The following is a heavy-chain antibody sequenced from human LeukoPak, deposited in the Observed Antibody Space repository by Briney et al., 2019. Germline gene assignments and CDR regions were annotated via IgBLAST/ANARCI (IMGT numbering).Heavy chain of an antibody. D-gene: IGHD3-22*01. CDR2: INPNSGGT. CDR3: ARERRLTRLTQSITMIVVVTSIFDY. V-gene: IGHV1-2*02. CDR1: GYTFTGYY. Sequence: GAAVKVSCKASGYTFTGYYMHCVRQAPGQGLEWMGWINPNSGGTNYAQKFQGRVTMTRDTSISTAYMELSRLRSDDTAVYYCARERRLTRLTQSITMIVVVTSIFDYWGQGTLVTVSS. J-gene: IGHJ4*02.